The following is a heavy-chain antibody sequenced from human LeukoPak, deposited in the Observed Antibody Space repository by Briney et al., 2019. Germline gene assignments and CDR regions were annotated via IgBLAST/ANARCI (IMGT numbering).Heavy chain of an antibody. CDR1: GYTFTGYY. V-gene: IGHV1-2*06. J-gene: IGHJ3*02. CDR3: AIGAGSRAAHAFDI. Sequence: GASVKVSCKASGYTFTGYYMHWVRQAPGQGLEWMGRINPNSGGTNYAQKFQGRVTMTRDTSISTAYMELSRLRSDDTAVYYCAIGAGSRAAHAFDIWGQGTMVTVSS. CDR2: INPNSGGT. D-gene: IGHD2-15*01.